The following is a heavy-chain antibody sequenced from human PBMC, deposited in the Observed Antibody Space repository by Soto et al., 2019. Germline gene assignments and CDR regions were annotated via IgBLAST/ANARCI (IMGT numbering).Heavy chain of an antibody. V-gene: IGHV4-31*03. CDR2: IYYSGST. J-gene: IGHJ3*02. CDR3: ATEGSYYDSSGYSHDAFDI. Sequence: TLSLPCTVSGGSLSSGCYDWSWIRQHPGKGLEWIGYIYYSGSTYYNPSLKIRVTISVDTSKNQFSLKLSSVTAADTAVYYCATEGSYYDSSGYSHDAFDIWGQGTMGTVSS. D-gene: IGHD3-22*01. CDR1: GGSLSSGCYD.